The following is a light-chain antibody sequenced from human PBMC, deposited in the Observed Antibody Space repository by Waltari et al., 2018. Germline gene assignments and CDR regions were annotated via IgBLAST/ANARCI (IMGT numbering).Light chain of an antibody. J-gene: IGLJ3*02. Sequence: QSALTQPASVSGSPGQSITISCTGTSSDVGAYNYVSWYQQHPGQAPKLMIYDVTSRPSGVSNRFAGSKSGNTASLTSSGLQAEDEADYYCSSYTSSSTPWVFGGGTKLTVL. CDR3: SSYTSSSTPWV. V-gene: IGLV2-14*03. CDR1: SSDVGAYNY. CDR2: DVT.